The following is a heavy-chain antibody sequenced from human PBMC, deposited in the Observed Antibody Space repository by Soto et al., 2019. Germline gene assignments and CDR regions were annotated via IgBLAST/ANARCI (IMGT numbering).Heavy chain of an antibody. CDR3: AAARTVTTWFDY. Sequence: SVKVSCKASGFTFTSSAVQWVRQARGQRLEWIGWIVVGSGNTNYAQKFQERVTITRDMSTSTAYMELSSLRSEDTAVYYCAAARTVTTWFDYWGQGTLVTVSS. V-gene: IGHV1-58*01. CDR1: GFTFTSSA. J-gene: IGHJ4*02. D-gene: IGHD4-17*01. CDR2: IVVGSGNT.